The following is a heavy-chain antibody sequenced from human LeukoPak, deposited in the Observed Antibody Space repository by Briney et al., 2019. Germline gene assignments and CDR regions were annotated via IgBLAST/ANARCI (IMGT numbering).Heavy chain of an antibody. D-gene: IGHD4/OR15-4a*01. CDR2: IIPIFGTA. Sequence: ASVKVSCKASGGTFSSYAISWVRQAPGQGLEWMGGIIPIFGTANYAQKFQGRVTIAADESTSTAYMELSSLRSEDTAVYYCATVLTQNTSQYGMDVWGQGTTVTVPS. V-gene: IGHV1-69*13. CDR3: ATVLTQNTSQYGMDV. J-gene: IGHJ6*02. CDR1: GGTFSSYA.